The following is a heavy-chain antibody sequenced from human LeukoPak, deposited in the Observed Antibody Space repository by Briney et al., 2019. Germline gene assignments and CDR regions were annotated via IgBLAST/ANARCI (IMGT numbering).Heavy chain of an antibody. CDR3: AKTHYDLLDV. D-gene: IGHD5-12*01. CDR2: MNNGPGAT. CDR1: GFSFSTSP. V-gene: IGHV3-23*01. J-gene: IGHJ6*02. Sequence: GGSLRLSCAASGFSFSTSPMSWVRQPPGKGLEWVSCMNNGPGATFYRDSVRGRFTISRDDSKSTLYLQMNSLRAEDTGTYYCAKTHYDLLDVWGQGTTVTVSS.